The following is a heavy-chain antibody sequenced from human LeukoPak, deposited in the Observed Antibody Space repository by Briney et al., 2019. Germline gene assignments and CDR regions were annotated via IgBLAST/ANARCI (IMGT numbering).Heavy chain of an antibody. CDR1: RVSICSYH. J-gene: IGHJ5*02. CDR3: ARGKAANGQDWLDP. CDR2: LYNSGST. V-gene: IGHV4-59*01. Sequence: SETLSLTCTVSRVSICSYHWTWIRQPPGEGLEGSGQLYNSGSTNYNPSLRGRGAISLDTSKNQVSLKLSCVTAADTAVYYCARGKAANGQDWLDPWGQGTLVTVSS. D-gene: IGHD2-15*01.